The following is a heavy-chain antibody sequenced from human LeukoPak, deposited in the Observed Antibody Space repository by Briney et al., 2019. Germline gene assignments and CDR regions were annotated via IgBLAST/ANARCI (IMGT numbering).Heavy chain of an antibody. CDR2: INHSGST. CDR1: GGSFSGYY. J-gene: IGHJ5*02. V-gene: IGHV4-34*01. CDR3: ARWTRVVVAGRNWFDP. D-gene: IGHD2-2*01. Sequence: SETLSLTCAVYGGSFSGYYWSWIRQPPGKGLEWIGEINHSGSTNYNPSLKSRVTISVDTSKNQFSLKLSSVTAAHTAVYYCARWTRVVVAGRNWFDPWGQGTLVTVSS.